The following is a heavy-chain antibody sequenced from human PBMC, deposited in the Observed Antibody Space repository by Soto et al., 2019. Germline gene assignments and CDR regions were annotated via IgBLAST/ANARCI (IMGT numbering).Heavy chain of an antibody. Sequence: QLQLQESGPGLVKPSETLSLTCTVSGGSISSSSYYWGWIRQPPGKGLEWIGSIYYSGSTYYNPSLKSRVTISVDTSKNQFSRKLSSVTAADTAVYYCARRSSGWYRGYWFDPWGQGTLVTVSS. J-gene: IGHJ5*02. D-gene: IGHD6-19*01. V-gene: IGHV4-39*01. CDR3: ARRSSGWYRGYWFDP. CDR2: IYYSGST. CDR1: GGSISSSSYY.